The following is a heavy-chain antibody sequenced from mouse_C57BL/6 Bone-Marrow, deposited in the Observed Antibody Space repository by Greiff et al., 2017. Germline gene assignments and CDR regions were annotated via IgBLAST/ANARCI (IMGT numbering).Heavy chain of an antibody. CDR1: GYAFTNYL. CDR2: INPGSGGT. Sequence: VQLQQSGAELVRPGTSVKVSCTASGYAFTNYLIEWVKQRPGQGLEWIGVINPGSGGTNYNEKFKGKATLTADKSSSTAYMQLSSLTSEDSAVYFCARDYYGSSYDWGQGTTLTVSS. V-gene: IGHV1-54*01. CDR3: ARDYYGSSYD. J-gene: IGHJ2*01. D-gene: IGHD1-1*01.